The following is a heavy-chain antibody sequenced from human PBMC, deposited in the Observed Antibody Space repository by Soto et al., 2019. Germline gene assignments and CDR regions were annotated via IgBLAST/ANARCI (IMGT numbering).Heavy chain of an antibody. Sequence: GGSLRLSCAASGFTFGSNGMHWVRRAPGKGLEWVAVIWFDGSKEYYVGSVKGRFTISRDNSKDTLHLQMNSLRTDDSAVYYCARFTGGDPGGYFDYWGQGTLVTVSS. V-gene: IGHV3-33*01. CDR2: IWFDGSKE. CDR1: GFTFGSNG. J-gene: IGHJ4*02. CDR3: ARFTGGDPGGYFDY. D-gene: IGHD2-8*02.